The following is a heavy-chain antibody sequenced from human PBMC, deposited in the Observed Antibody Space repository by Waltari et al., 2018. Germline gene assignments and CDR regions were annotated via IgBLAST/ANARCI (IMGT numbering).Heavy chain of an antibody. Sequence: QVQLVQSGAEVKKPGSSVKVSCKASGGTFSSYAISWVRQAPGQGLEWMGGIIPIFGTANYAQKFQGRVTITADESTSTAYMGLSRLRSEDTAVYYCASPYCSGGSCSRYYYYGMDVWGQGTTVTVSS. J-gene: IGHJ6*02. CDR1: GGTFSSYA. D-gene: IGHD2-15*01. CDR3: ASPYCSGGSCSRYYYYGMDV. V-gene: IGHV1-69*13. CDR2: IIPIFGTA.